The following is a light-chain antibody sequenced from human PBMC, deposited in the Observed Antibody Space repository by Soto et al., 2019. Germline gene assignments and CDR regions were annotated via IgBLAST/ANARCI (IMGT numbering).Light chain of an antibody. CDR1: QRFSSGY. V-gene: IGKV3-20*01. J-gene: IGKJ1*01. CDR3: HQYDSWT. Sequence: VLTQSPGTLSLSPGERATLSCRASQRFSSGYLAWYQQKPGQAPSLLIYAASSRATGTPDRVSGSGSGTDFTLTISRPEHEDFEVYYCHQYDSWTCGQGTKGDIK. CDR2: AAS.